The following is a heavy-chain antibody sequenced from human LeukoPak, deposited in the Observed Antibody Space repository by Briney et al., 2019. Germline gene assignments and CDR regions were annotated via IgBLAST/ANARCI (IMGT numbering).Heavy chain of an antibody. CDR1: GGTFNNSA. J-gene: IGHJ5*02. Sequence: GASVKVSCKTSGGTFNNSAISWVRLAPGQGHEWLGGIMPLFGTAGYAQKFQGRVTITKDESTRTVYLELTSLTSDDTAVYYCARDVHGDYGSGWFDPWGQGTHVSVSS. V-gene: IGHV1-69*05. D-gene: IGHD4-17*01. CDR3: ARDVHGDYGSGWFDP. CDR2: IMPLFGTA.